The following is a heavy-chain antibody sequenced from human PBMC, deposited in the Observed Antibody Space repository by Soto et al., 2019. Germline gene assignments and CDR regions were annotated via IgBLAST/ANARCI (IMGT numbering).Heavy chain of an antibody. CDR2: IDPSDSYT. V-gene: IGHV5-10-1*01. D-gene: IGHD4-17*01. CDR1: GYIFNIYW. CDR3: ARDFVYGDYVFVY. Sequence: PGESLKISCKASGYIFNIYWIGWVRQMPGKGLEWMGRIDPSDSYTNYSPSFQGHVTISADKSISTAYLQWSSLKASDTAMYYCARDFVYGDYVFVYWGQGTLVTVSS. J-gene: IGHJ4*02.